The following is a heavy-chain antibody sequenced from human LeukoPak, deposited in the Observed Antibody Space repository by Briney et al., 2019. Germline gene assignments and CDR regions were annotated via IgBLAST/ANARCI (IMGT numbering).Heavy chain of an antibody. CDR2: IWYDGSNK. CDR1: GFTFSSYG. Sequence: GGSLRLSCAASGFTFSSYGMPWVRQAPGKGLEWVAVIWYDGSNKYYADSVKGRFTISRDNSKNTLYLQMNSLRAEDTAVYYCARDASYGSGTYYYYYGMDVWGQGTTVTVSS. D-gene: IGHD3-10*01. V-gene: IGHV3-33*08. J-gene: IGHJ6*02. CDR3: ARDASYGSGTYYYYYGMDV.